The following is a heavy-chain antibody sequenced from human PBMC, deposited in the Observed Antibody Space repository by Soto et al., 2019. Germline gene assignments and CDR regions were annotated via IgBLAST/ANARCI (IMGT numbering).Heavy chain of an antibody. CDR1: GFTFSGYY. D-gene: IGHD3-10*01. J-gene: IGHJ4*02. CDR3: AAYYYGWGNYFDY. CDR2: ISTTDNTK. V-gene: IGHV3-11*01. Sequence: GGSLRLSCAASGFTFSGYYMNWTRQAPGRGLEWVSYISTTDNTKYYADSVKGRFTISRDNAQNSLYLQMNDMRAEDTAVYYCAAYYYGWGNYFDYWGQGTLVTVSS.